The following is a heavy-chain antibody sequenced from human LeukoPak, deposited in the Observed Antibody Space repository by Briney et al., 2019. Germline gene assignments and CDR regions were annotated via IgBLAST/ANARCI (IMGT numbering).Heavy chain of an antibody. V-gene: IGHV6-1*01. J-gene: IGHJ6*02. CDR2: TYYRSKWYN. Sequence: SQTLSLTCAISGDSVSSNSAAWNWIRQSPSRGLEWLGRTYYRSKWYNDYAVSVKSRITINPDTSKSQFSLQLNSVTPEDTAVYYCAREEGWELRDYYYYGMDVWGQGTTVTVSS. CDR1: GDSVSSNSAA. D-gene: IGHD1-26*01. CDR3: AREEGWELRDYYYYGMDV.